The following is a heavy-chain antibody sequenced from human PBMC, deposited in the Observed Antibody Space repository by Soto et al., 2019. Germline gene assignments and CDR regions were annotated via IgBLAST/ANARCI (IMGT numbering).Heavy chain of an antibody. CDR3: ARDFWIFGVVTSYYMDV. Sequence: ASVKVSCKASGYTFTSYDINWVRQATGQGLEWMGWMNPNSGNTGYAQKFQGRVTMTRNTSISTAYMGLSSLRSEDTAVYYCARDFWIFGVVTSYYMDVWGKGTTVTVSS. CDR1: GYTFTSYD. V-gene: IGHV1-8*01. D-gene: IGHD3-3*01. J-gene: IGHJ6*03. CDR2: MNPNSGNT.